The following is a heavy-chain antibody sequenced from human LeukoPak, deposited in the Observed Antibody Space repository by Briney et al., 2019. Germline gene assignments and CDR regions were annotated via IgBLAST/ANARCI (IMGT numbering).Heavy chain of an antibody. CDR2: IKQDGSEK. CDR3: ARLSLLLWFGELSPAPFDY. Sequence: GGSLRLSCAASGFTFSSYWMSWVRQAPGKGLEWVANIKQDGSEKYYVDSEKGRFTISRDNAKNSLYLQMNSLRAEDTAVYYCARLSLLLWFGELSPAPFDYWGQGTLVTVSS. J-gene: IGHJ4*02. V-gene: IGHV3-7*01. D-gene: IGHD3-10*01. CDR1: GFTFSSYW.